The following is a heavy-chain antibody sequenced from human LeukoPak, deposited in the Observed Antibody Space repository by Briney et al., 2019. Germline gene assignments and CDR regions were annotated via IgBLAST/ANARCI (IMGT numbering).Heavy chain of an antibody. CDR2: IRDSGGDT. CDR1: GFTFNNYV. V-gene: IGHV3-23*01. D-gene: IGHD3-22*01. CDR3: AKGARHFYDSSGYPSPFDN. J-gene: IGHJ4*02. Sequence: PGGSLRLSCVGSGFTFNNYVMSWVRQAPGKGLEWVLSIRDSGGDTYSADSVKGRFTISRDNSKNTLYLQMNSLRAEDTAVYYCAKGARHFYDSSGYPSPFDNWGQGTLVIVSS.